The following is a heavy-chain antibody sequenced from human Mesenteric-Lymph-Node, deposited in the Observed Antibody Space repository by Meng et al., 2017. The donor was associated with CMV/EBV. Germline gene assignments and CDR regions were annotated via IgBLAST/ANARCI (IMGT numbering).Heavy chain of an antibody. V-gene: IGHV3-20*04. Sequence: GESLKISCAASGFTFDDYGMSWVRQAPGKGLEWVSTIYTDGSRSFHSDSVKGRFIISRDNAKNSLYLQMNSLRAEDTAVYYCARDRSIVGAIYYFDYWGQGTLVTVSS. CDR3: ARDRSIVGAIYYFDY. CDR2: IYTDGSRS. J-gene: IGHJ4*02. D-gene: IGHD1-26*01. CDR1: GFTFDDYG.